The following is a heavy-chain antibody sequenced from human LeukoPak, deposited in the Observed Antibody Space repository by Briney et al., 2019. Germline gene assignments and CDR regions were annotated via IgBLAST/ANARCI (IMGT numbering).Heavy chain of an antibody. CDR2: INSDGSST. CDR3: AKDRVVTTDYFDY. V-gene: IGHV3-74*01. Sequence: GGSLRLSCAASGFTFSSYWMHWVHQAPGKGLVWVSRINSDGSSTSYADSVKGRFTISRDNAKNTLYLQMNSLRAEDTAVYYCAKDRVVTTDYFDYWGQGTLVTVSS. J-gene: IGHJ4*02. D-gene: IGHD2-21*02. CDR1: GFTFSSYW.